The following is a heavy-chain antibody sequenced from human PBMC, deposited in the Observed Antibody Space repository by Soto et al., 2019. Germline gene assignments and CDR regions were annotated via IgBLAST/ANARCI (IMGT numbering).Heavy chain of an antibody. CDR2: ISVSSSYI. V-gene: IGHV3-21*01. J-gene: IGHJ4*02. D-gene: IGHD5-12*01. Sequence: PGGSLRLSCAASGFTFSSYSMNWGRQAPGKGLEWVSSISVSSSYIDYADSMKGRFTISRDNAKNSLFLQMNSLRAEDTAVYYCARGTPGYNFPDYWGQGTLVTVSS. CDR3: ARGTPGYNFPDY. CDR1: GFTFSSYS.